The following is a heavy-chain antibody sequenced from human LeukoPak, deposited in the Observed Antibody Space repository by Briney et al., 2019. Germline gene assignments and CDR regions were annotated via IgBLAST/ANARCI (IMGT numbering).Heavy chain of an antibody. CDR3: ARGSRQWGPYYFDY. J-gene: IGHJ4*02. V-gene: IGHV4-34*01. Sequence: PSETLSLTCAVYGGSFSGYYWSWIRQPPGKGLEWIGEINHSGSTNYSPSLKSRVTISVDTSENQFSLKLSSVTAADTAVYYCARGSRQWGPYYFDYWGQGTLVTVSS. D-gene: IGHD7-27*01. CDR1: GGSFSGYY. CDR2: INHSGST.